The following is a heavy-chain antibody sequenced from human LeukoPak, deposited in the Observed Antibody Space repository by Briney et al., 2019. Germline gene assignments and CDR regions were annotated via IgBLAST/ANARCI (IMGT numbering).Heavy chain of an antibody. V-gene: IGHV3-23*01. D-gene: IGHD3-10*01. CDR1: GFTFRHYA. CDR3: AKDLALGGGSVFDY. CDR2: ISGSGENT. Sequence: GGSLRLSCAASGFTFRHYAMSWVRQAPGKGLEWVSAISGSGENTYNADSVEGRFTISRGNSKNTLFLQMNSLRVEDTAVYYCAKDLALGGGSVFDYWGQGTLVTVSS. J-gene: IGHJ4*02.